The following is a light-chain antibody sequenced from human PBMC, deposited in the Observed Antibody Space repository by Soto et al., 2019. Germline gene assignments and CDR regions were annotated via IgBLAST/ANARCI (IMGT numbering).Light chain of an antibody. Sequence: QYALTQPASVSGSPGQSITISCTGTSSDVGGYNYVSWYQQHPGKAPKLMIYDVSNRPSGVSNRFSGSKSGNTASLTISGRQAEDEADYYCSSYTSSSTRVFGTGSKLTVL. CDR1: SSDVGGYNY. V-gene: IGLV2-14*01. J-gene: IGLJ1*01. CDR2: DVS. CDR3: SSYTSSSTRV.